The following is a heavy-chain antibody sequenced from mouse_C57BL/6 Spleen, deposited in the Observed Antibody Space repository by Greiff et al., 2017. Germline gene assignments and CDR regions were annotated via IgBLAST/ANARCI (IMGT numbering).Heavy chain of an antibody. Sequence: QVQLKESGAELVRPGSSVKLSCKASGYTFTSYWMDWVKQRPGQGLEWIGNIYPSDSETHYNQKFKDKATLTVDKSSSTAYMQLSSLTSEDSAVYYCARYYGNSYYFDYWGQGTTLTVSS. J-gene: IGHJ2*01. CDR3: ARYYGNSYYFDY. V-gene: IGHV1-61*01. CDR1: GYTFTSYW. D-gene: IGHD2-1*01. CDR2: IYPSDSET.